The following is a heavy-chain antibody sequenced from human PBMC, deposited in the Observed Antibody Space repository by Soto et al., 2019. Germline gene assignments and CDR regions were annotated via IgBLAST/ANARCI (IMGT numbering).Heavy chain of an antibody. CDR1: GFTFSSSW. D-gene: IGHD6-19*01. Sequence: GGSLRLSCAASGFTFSSSWMHWVRQAPGKGLVWVSRINRDGSSTTYADSVTGRFTISRDNAENTLYLQMNSLRAEDTAVYYCARPVAGMAVAGGGAFDIRGQGTMVTGSS. CDR3: ARPVAGMAVAGGGAFDI. J-gene: IGHJ3*02. V-gene: IGHV3-74*01. CDR2: INRDGSST.